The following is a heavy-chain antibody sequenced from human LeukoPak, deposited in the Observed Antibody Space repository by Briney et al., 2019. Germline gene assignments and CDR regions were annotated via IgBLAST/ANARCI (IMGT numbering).Heavy chain of an antibody. Sequence: ASVKVSCKGSGYTFTDYYLHWVRQAPGQGLEWMGSIDPTSGGTKFARKFQGRVTMTGDTSITTAYMELSRLRSDDTAVYYCAREYYDTIGVKYASDIWGQGTMVTVSS. CDR1: GYTFTDYY. D-gene: IGHD3-22*01. J-gene: IGHJ3*02. V-gene: IGHV1-2*02. CDR2: IDPTSGGT. CDR3: AREYYDTIGVKYASDI.